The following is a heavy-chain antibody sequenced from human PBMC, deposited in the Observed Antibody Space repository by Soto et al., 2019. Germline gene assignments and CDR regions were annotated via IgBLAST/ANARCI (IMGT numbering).Heavy chain of an antibody. Sequence: GGSLRLSCAASGFTFSSYEMNWVRQAPGKGLEWVSYISSSGSTIYYADSVKGRFTISRDNAKNSLYLQMNSLRAEDTAVYYCARDPDYYDSSGTDAFDIWGQGTMVTVSS. J-gene: IGHJ3*02. CDR1: GFTFSSYE. D-gene: IGHD3-22*01. CDR2: ISSSGSTI. CDR3: ARDPDYYDSSGTDAFDI. V-gene: IGHV3-48*03.